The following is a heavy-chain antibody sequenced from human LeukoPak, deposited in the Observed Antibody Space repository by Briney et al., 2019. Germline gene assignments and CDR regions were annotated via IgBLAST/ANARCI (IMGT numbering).Heavy chain of an antibody. J-gene: IGHJ3*02. V-gene: IGHV3-23*01. Sequence: PGGSLRLSCAASGFTFSSYAMSWVRQAPGKGLEWVSAISGSGGSTYYADSVKGRFTISRDNSKNTLYLQMNGLRAEDTALYYCAKVKGKDGVRDAYDIWGQGTMVTVSS. CDR2: ISGSGGST. CDR3: AKVKGKDGVRDAYDI. CDR1: GFTFSSYA. D-gene: IGHD1-1*01.